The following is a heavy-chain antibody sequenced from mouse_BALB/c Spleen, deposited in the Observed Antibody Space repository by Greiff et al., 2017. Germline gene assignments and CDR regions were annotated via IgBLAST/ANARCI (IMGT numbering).Heavy chain of an antibody. CDR1: GFSLTSYG. Sequence: VKVVESGPGLVAPSQSLSITCTVSGFSLTSYGVHWVRQPPGKGLEWLGVIWAGGSTNYNSALMSRLSISKDNSKSQVFLKMNSLQTDDTAMYYCARDGGYDEDYYAMDYWGQGTSGTVSS. CDR3: ARDGGYDEDYYAMDY. J-gene: IGHJ4*01. V-gene: IGHV2-9*02. D-gene: IGHD2-2*01. CDR2: IWAGGST.